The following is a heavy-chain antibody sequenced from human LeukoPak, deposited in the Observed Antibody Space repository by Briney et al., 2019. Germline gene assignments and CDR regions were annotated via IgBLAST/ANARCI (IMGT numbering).Heavy chain of an antibody. D-gene: IGHD3-10*01. Sequence: KTGGSLRLSCAASGFTFSSYSMNWVRQAPGKGLEWVSSISSSSSYIYYADSVKGRFTISRDNAKNSLYLQMNSLRAEDTAVYYCVTVASSGFDHWGQGTLVTVSS. CDR2: ISSSSSYI. V-gene: IGHV3-21*01. CDR3: VTVASSGFDH. CDR1: GFTFSSYS. J-gene: IGHJ4*02.